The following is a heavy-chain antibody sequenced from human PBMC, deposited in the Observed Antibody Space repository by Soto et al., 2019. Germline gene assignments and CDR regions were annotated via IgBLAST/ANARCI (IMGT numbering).Heavy chain of an antibody. D-gene: IGHD3-22*01. CDR1: GHSFTNYW. CDR2: IYPGDSDT. V-gene: IGHV5-51*01. J-gene: IGHJ4*02. Sequence: PGESLKISCQGSGHSFTNYWIGWVRQMPGKGLEWMGIIYPGDSDTRYSPSFQGRVTISADKSIGTAYLQWSSLQASDTAMYYCARDLGSGYYFDYWGQGTLVTVSS. CDR3: ARDLGSGYYFDY.